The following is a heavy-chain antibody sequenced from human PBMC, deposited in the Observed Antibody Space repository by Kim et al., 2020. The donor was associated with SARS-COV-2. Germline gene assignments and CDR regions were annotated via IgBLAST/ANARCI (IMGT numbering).Heavy chain of an antibody. D-gene: IGHD3-22*01. V-gene: IGHV3-33*08. CDR2: IWYDGSNK. J-gene: IGHJ4*02. CDR1: GFTFSSYG. Sequence: GGSLRLSCAASGFTFSSYGMHWVRQAPGKGLEWVAVIWYDGSNKYYADSVKGRFTISRDNSKNTLYLQMNSLRAEDTAVYYCAREHYDSSGYYGGDFDYWGQGTLVTVSS. CDR3: AREHYDSSGYYGGDFDY.